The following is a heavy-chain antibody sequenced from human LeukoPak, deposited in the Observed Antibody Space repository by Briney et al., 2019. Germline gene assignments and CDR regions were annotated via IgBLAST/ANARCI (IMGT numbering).Heavy chain of an antibody. J-gene: IGHJ6*03. CDR1: GYTFTMYY. D-gene: IGHD3-10*01. CDR3: AREQGGGLSANLWSLFASYYTYYYMDV. V-gene: IGHV1-46*01. Sequence: GASVKVSCKASGYTFTMYYTHWVRQAPGQGLEWMGVINPTDGATTYPQRFQGRVTMTRDMSTTTVYMDLRSLRLEDTAVYFCAREQGGGLSANLWSLFASYYTYYYMDVWGRGTTVTVSS. CDR2: INPTDGAT.